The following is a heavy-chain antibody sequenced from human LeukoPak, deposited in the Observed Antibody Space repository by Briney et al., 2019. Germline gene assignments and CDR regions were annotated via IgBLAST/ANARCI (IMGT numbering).Heavy chain of an antibody. Sequence: PSETLSLTCTVSGGSISSGDYYWSWIRQPPGKGLEWFGYIYYSGSTYYNPSLKSRVTISVDTSKNQFSLKLSSVTAADTAVYYCARVHCCNTRCYTWGYFDYWGQGTLVTVSS. D-gene: IGHD2-2*01. CDR2: IYYSGST. J-gene: IGHJ4*02. CDR3: ARVHCCNTRCYTWGYFDY. V-gene: IGHV4-30-4*08. CDR1: GGSISSGDYY.